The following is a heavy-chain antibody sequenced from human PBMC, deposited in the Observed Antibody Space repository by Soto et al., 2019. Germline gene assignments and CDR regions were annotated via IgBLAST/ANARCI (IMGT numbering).Heavy chain of an antibody. J-gene: IGHJ3*02. D-gene: IGHD1-20*01. V-gene: IGHV3-49*03. CDR3: TRSRYNWNGPQEKSDAFDI. CDR1: GFTFGDYA. CDR2: IRSKAYGGTT. Sequence: PGGSLRLSCTASGFTFGDYAMSWFRQAPGKGLEWVGFIRSKAYGGTTEYAASVKGRFTISRDDSKSIAYLQMNSLKTEDTAVYYCTRSRYNWNGPQEKSDAFDIWGQGTMVTVSS.